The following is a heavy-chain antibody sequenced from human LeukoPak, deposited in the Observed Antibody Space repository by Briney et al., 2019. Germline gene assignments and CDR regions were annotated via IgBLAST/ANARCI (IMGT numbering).Heavy chain of an antibody. D-gene: IGHD3-22*01. J-gene: IGHJ6*02. V-gene: IGHV3-33*01. CDR3: ARDGGDKSSGYYSYYYGMDV. Sequence: GRSLRLSCAAYGFTFSSYGMHWVRQAPGKGLEWVAVIWYDGSNKYYADSVKGRFTISRDNSKNTLYLQMNSLRAEDTAVYYCARDGGDKSSGYYSYYYGMDVWGQGTTVTVSS. CDR1: GFTFSSYG. CDR2: IWYDGSNK.